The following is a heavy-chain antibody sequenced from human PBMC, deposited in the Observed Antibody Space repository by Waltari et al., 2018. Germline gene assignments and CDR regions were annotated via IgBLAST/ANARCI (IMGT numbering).Heavy chain of an antibody. V-gene: IGHV3-33*06. Sequence: QVQLVESGGGVVQPCMYLRLSCASPGFRLSPFGMHWVRQVPGKGLEWVALAWFDGVKTYYADSVRGRFTISRDNSKNTLYLDIKNLRVDDTAIYYCAKDAFGNTYLDHWGQGTLVTVSS. CDR2: AWFDGVKT. CDR1: GFRLSPFG. CDR3: AKDAFGNTYLDH. J-gene: IGHJ5*02. D-gene: IGHD3-10*01.